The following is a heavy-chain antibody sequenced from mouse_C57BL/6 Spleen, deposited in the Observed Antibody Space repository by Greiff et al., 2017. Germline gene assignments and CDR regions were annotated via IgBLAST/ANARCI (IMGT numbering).Heavy chain of an antibody. D-gene: IGHD2-12*01. V-gene: IGHV5-16*01. J-gene: IGHJ2*01. CDR3: ARDTRYFDY. CDR1: GFTFSDYY. CDR2: INYDGSST. Sequence: DVKLVESEGGLVQPGSSMKLSCTASGFTFSDYYMAWVRQVPEKGLEWVANINYDGSSTYYLDSLKSRFIISRDNAKNILYLQMSSLKSEDTATYYCARDTRYFDYWGQGTTLTVSS.